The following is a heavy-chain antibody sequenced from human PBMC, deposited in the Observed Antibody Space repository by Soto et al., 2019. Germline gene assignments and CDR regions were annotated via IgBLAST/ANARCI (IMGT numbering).Heavy chain of an antibody. J-gene: IGHJ6*02. D-gene: IGHD3-10*01. CDR2: IYHSGST. Sequence: SETLSLTCAVSGGSISSGGYSWSWIRQTPGKGLEWIGYIYHSGSTYYNPSLKSRVTISVDRSKNQFSLKLSSVTAADTAVYYCASAGSLGYYYGMDVWGQGTTVTVSS. CDR1: GGSISSGGYS. V-gene: IGHV4-30-2*01. CDR3: ASAGSLGYYYGMDV.